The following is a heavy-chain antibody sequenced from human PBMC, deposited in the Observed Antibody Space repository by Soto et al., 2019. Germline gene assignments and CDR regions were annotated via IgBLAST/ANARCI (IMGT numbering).Heavy chain of an antibody. CDR2: TSYDGSST. J-gene: IGHJ4*02. CDR1: GFTFSAYG. D-gene: IGHD6-19*01. Sequence: QVQLVESGGGVVQPEGSLRLSCEASGFTFSAYGLHWVRQAPGKGLEWVAVTSYDGSSTFYAGSVKGRFTISRDNSKNTLYLQMNSLRTEDTAVYYCGRDNRFSSGWFASVDYWGQGILVTVSS. V-gene: IGHV3-30-3*01. CDR3: GRDNRFSSGWFASVDY.